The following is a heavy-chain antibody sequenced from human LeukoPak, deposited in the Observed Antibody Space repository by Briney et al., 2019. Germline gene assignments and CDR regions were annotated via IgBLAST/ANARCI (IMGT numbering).Heavy chain of an antibody. D-gene: IGHD1-26*01. V-gene: IGHV1-69*05. CDR2: IIPIFGTA. J-gene: IGHJ1*01. CDR1: GGTFSSYA. Sequence: SVKVSCKASGGTFSSYAISWVRQAPGQGLEWMGRIIPIFGTANYAQKFQGRVTITTDESTSTAYMELSSLRSEDTAVYYCARGRVGVTDLTASEYFQHRGQGSLVTVSS. CDR3: ARGRVGVTDLTASEYFQH.